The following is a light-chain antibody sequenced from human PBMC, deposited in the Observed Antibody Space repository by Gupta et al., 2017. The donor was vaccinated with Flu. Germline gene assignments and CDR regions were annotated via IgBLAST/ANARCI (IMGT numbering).Light chain of an antibody. CDR2: KAS. J-gene: IGKJ2*01. CDR1: QSISSG. Sequence: DIQMTQSPSTLSASIGDRVTITCRATQSISSGLAWYQQKPGKAPKLLIVKASTLESGVPSRFSGSGSGTEFTLTISSLQPDDFATYYCQQYNSYPYTFGQGTKLEIK. V-gene: IGKV1-5*03. CDR3: QQYNSYPYT.